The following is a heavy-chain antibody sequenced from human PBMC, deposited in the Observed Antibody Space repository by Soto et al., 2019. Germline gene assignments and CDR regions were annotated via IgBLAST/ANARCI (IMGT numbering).Heavy chain of an antibody. CDR3: ARGDVLRFLEWLKGGDYFDY. Sequence: QVQLVQSGAEVKKPGASVKVSCKASGYTFTSYDINWVRQATGQGLEWMGWMNPNSGNTGYAQKFQGRVTMTRNTPISTAYIELSSLRSEDTAVYYCARGDVLRFLEWLKGGDYFDYWGQGTLVTVSS. D-gene: IGHD3-3*01. V-gene: IGHV1-8*01. CDR2: MNPNSGNT. J-gene: IGHJ4*02. CDR1: GYTFTSYD.